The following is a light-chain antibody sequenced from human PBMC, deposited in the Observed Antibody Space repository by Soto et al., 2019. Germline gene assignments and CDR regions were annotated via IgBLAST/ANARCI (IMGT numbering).Light chain of an antibody. J-gene: IGKJ5*01. CDR3: QQSYSTPIT. Sequence: DIQLTQTPSTLSASVGDEVTITCRASQTISSWLAWYQQKPGKAPKLLIYAASSLQSGVPSRFSGSGSGTDFTLTISSLQPEDFATYYCQQSYSTPITFGQGTRLEIK. CDR1: QTISSW. V-gene: IGKV1-39*01. CDR2: AAS.